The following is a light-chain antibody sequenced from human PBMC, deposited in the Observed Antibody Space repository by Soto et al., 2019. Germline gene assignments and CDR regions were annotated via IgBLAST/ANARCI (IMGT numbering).Light chain of an antibody. CDR2: AAS. V-gene: IGKV1-9*01. CDR3: QQLNTYPVT. Sequence: DIQMTQSPSTLSASVGDSVTITCRASPGISRYLAWYQQKPGRAPQLLISAASTLQTGVPSRFSGSGSGKHFTLVISSLQPEDFATYYCQQLNTYPVTFGGGSKV. CDR1: PGISRY. J-gene: IGKJ4*01.